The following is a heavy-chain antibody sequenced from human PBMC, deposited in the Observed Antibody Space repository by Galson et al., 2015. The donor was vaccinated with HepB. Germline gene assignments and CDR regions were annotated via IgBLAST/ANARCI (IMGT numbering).Heavy chain of an antibody. D-gene: IGHD6-19*01. V-gene: IGHV3-23*01. Sequence: SLRLSCAASGFSFSSYAMSWVRQAPGKGLEWVSAISGSGGSTYYAESVKGRFTISRDNSKNTLYLQMNSLRAEDTAVYYCAKTSPSTRTGYSSAWWGPNAFDIWGPGTMVTVSS. CDR2: ISGSGGST. J-gene: IGHJ3*02. CDR1: GFSFSSYA. CDR3: AKTSPSTRTGYSSAWWGPNAFDI.